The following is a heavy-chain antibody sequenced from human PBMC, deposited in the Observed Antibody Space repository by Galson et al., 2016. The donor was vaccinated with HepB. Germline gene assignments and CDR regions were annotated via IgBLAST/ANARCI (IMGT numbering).Heavy chain of an antibody. V-gene: IGHV4-39*01. CDR2: INYSGKP. CDR3: ARHVKFVGNPTNWFGP. J-gene: IGHJ5*02. Sequence: QVQLQESGPGLVKPSETPSLTCTVSGGSISSRSYYWGWIRQSPGKGLEWIGSINYSGKPHYHSSLKSRVTIFVDTSKNQFYVKLNSVTAADTAVYYCARHVKFVGNPTNWFGPWGQGTLVTVSS. CDR1: GGSISSRSYY. D-gene: IGHD1-14*01.